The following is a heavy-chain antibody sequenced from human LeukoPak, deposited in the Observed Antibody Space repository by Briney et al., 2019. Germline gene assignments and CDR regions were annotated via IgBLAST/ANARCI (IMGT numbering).Heavy chain of an antibody. Sequence: GGSLRLSCAVSGFTFDDYAMHWVRQVPGKGLEWVSGINWNSDSIGYADSVKGRFTTSRDNAKNSLYLQMNSLRAEDTAVYYCARVKLERLLAAAIDAFDIWGQGTMVTVSS. CDR2: INWNSDSI. CDR1: GFTFDDYA. CDR3: ARVKLERLLAAAIDAFDI. J-gene: IGHJ3*02. D-gene: IGHD1-1*01. V-gene: IGHV3-9*01.